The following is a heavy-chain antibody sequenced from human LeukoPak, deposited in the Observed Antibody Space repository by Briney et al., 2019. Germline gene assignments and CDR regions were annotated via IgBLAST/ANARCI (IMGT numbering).Heavy chain of an antibody. CDR1: GFTFSSYG. Sequence: PGGSLRLSCAASGFTFSSYGMHWVRQAPGKGLEWVAVISYDGSNKYYADSVKGRFTISRDNSKNTLYLQMNSLRAGDTAVYYCAKEEGAYYYDSSGSLGYWGQGTLVTVSS. J-gene: IGHJ4*02. CDR3: AKEEGAYYYDSSGSLGY. D-gene: IGHD3-22*01. CDR2: ISYDGSNK. V-gene: IGHV3-30*18.